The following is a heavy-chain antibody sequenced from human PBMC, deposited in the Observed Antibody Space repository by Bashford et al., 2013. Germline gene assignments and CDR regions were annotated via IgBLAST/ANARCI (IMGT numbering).Heavy chain of an antibody. CDR3: AREIAAAGGGWFDP. J-gene: IGHJ5*02. CDR1: GGTFTSYD. V-gene: IGHV1-8*01. Sequence: ASVKVSCKASGGTFTSYDINWVRQATGQGLEWMGWMNPNSGNTGYAQKFQGRVTMTRNTSISTAYMELSSLRSEDTAVYYCAREIAAAGGGWFDPWGQGTLVTVSS. D-gene: IGHD6-13*01. CDR2: MNPNSGNT.